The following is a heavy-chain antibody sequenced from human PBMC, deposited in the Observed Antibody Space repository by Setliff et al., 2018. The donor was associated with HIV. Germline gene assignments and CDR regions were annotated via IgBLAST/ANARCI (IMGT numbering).Heavy chain of an antibody. V-gene: IGHV3-33*06. CDR1: GLPFYKYW. CDR3: VKDVVKFWSGSGALDF. Sequence: GGSLRLSCVASGLPFYKYWMTWLRRAPGRGLEWVALIWYDASKKEYAESVKGRFNILRDDSKKTVDLQMNSLRADDTAVYYCVKDVVKFWSGSGALDFWGPGTLVTVSS. J-gene: IGHJ4*02. D-gene: IGHD3-3*01. CDR2: IWYDASKK.